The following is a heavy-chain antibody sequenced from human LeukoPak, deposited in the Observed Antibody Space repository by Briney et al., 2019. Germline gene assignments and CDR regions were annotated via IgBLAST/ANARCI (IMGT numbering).Heavy chain of an antibody. J-gene: IGHJ4*02. Sequence: GGSLRLSCAASGFTFRNYGMTWVRQAPGKGLQWVSAISGTGGSTYYADSVKGRFTISRDNAKNSLYLQMNSLRAEDTAVYYCARDAEGYFDYWGQGTLVTVSS. V-gene: IGHV3-23*01. CDR1: GFTFRNYG. CDR2: ISGTGGST. CDR3: ARDAEGYFDY.